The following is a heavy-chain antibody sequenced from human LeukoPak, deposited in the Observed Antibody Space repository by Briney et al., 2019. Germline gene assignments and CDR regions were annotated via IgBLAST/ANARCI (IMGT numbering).Heavy chain of an antibody. Sequence: SETLSLTCTVSGYSISSGYYWGWIRQPPGKGLEWIGSIYHSGSTYYNPSFKSRVTISVDTSKNQFSLKLSSVTAADTAVYYCASTATGDKYYFDYWGQGTLVTVSS. V-gene: IGHV4-38-2*02. CDR2: IYHSGST. J-gene: IGHJ4*02. CDR3: ASTATGDKYYFDY. D-gene: IGHD7-27*01. CDR1: GYSISSGYY.